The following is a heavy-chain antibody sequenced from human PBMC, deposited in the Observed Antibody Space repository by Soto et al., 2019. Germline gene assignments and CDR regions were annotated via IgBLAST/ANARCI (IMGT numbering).Heavy chain of an antibody. CDR2: ISAYNGST. D-gene: IGHD2-2*01. CDR3: ARDRVVVVPAAGNWFDP. V-gene: IGHV1-18*04. J-gene: IGHJ5*02. Sequence: ASVKVSCKASGYTFTSYGISWVRQAPGQGLEWMGWISAYNGSTNYAQKLQGRVTMTTGTSTSTAYMELRSLRSDDTAVYYCARDRVVVVPAAGNWFDPWGQGTLVTVSS. CDR1: GYTFTSYG.